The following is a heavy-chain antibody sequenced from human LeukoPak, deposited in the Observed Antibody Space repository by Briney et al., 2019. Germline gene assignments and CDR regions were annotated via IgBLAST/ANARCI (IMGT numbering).Heavy chain of an antibody. CDR2: ISGAGANK. Sequence: PGGSLRLSCAASGVIFSSYAMNWVRQAPGKGLEWVSAISGAGANKYYADSVKGRFTISRDNSKNTLYLQMNSLRAEDTAVYFCAKGGSPYYDSSVGRDFDSWGQGTLVTVSS. CDR1: GVIFSSYA. CDR3: AKGGSPYYDSSVGRDFDS. J-gene: IGHJ4*02. V-gene: IGHV3-23*01. D-gene: IGHD3-22*01.